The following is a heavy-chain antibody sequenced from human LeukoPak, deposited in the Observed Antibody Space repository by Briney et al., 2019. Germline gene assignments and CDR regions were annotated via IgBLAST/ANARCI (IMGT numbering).Heavy chain of an antibody. CDR2: IYHSGSA. D-gene: IGHD3/OR15-3a*01. V-gene: IGHV4-38-2*02. Sequence: SETLSHTCTVSGYSISSGYYWGWIRQPPGKGLEWIGSIYHSGSAYYNPSLKSRVTISVDTSKNQFSLKLTSVTAADTAVYYCARQTGSGLFILPGGQGTLVTVSS. CDR1: GYSISSGYY. J-gene: IGHJ4*02. CDR3: ARQTGSGLFILP.